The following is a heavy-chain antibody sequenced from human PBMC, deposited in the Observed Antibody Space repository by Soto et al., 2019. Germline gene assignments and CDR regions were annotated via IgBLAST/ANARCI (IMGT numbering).Heavy chain of an antibody. Sequence: SETLSLTCTVSGGSISGYYWSWIRQPPGKGLEWIGYMYNTGSTVYNPSIKSRVTISVDTSKNQFSMKLNFVTAADTAVYYCARDLWGYCGTDCYPLDVWGQGTTVT. D-gene: IGHD2-21*02. CDR2: MYNTGST. CDR3: ARDLWGYCGTDCYPLDV. CDR1: GGSISGYY. V-gene: IGHV4-59*01. J-gene: IGHJ6*02.